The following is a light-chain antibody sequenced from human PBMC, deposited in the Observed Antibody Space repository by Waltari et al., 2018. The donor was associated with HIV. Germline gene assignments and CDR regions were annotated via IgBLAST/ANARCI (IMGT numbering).Light chain of an antibody. V-gene: IGKV3-20*01. CDR2: ATS. CDR3: QQYSSSPLT. CDR1: QRVTSSS. Sequence: PGERATLSCQASQRVTSSSFTSYQQKPGPGTRLLIYATSNMASGVPDRFSGSGSGTDFTLTISRLEPEDFAVYFCQQYSSSPLTFGGGTKVEIK. J-gene: IGKJ4*01.